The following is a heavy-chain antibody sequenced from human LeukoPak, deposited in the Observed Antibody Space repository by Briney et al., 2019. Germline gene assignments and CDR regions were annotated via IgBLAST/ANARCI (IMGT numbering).Heavy chain of an antibody. V-gene: IGHV4-59*12. CDR1: GGSFSSYY. CDR3: ARAVTSSSSWYKWVNWFDP. D-gene: IGHD6-13*01. Sequence: SETLSLTCTVSGGSFSSYYWGWIRQPPGKGLEWIGNIYHSGGTYYNPSLKSRVTISVDTSKNQFSLKLSSVSAADTAVYYCARAVTSSSSWYKWVNWFDPWGQGTLVTVSS. J-gene: IGHJ5*02. CDR2: IYHSGGT.